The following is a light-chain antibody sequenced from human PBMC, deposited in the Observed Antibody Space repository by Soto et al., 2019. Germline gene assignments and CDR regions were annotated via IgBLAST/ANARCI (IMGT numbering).Light chain of an antibody. CDR1: QTVRTH. J-gene: IGKJ5*01. Sequence: DIQLTQSPSSLSASVGDRVTITFRASQTVRTHLNWYQQKPGKAPTRLVYAVSTLESAVPPRCSDAGSETDFTRTISGLQPEDFATDYCQHNFSTPCTVGLGT. V-gene: IGKV1-39*01. CDR3: QHNFSTPCT. CDR2: AVS.